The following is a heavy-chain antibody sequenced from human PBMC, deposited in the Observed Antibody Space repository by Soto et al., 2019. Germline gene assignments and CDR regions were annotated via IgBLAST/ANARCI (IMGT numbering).Heavy chain of an antibody. CDR2: IDPNDGEA. D-gene: IGHD2-8*02. CDR3: ASDLLGNMAPAF. J-gene: IGHJ4*02. CDR1: GYTFTDHY. Sequence: GQSGAELKKPGATVKISCKISGYTFTDHYIHWLRQAPGKGPEWRGFIDPNDGEAVYADRLQDRVTLTADTSLDTVFMEVSSRGSEATAVYYCASDLLGNMAPAFWGQGTQVTVSS. V-gene: IGHV1-69-2*01.